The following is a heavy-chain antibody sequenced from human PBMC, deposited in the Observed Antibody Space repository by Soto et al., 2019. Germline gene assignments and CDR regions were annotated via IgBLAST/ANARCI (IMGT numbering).Heavy chain of an antibody. Sequence: GGSLRLSCAASGFTFSSYAMSWVRQAPGKGLEWVSAISGSGGSTYYAGSVKGRFTISRDNSKNTLYLQMNSLRAEDTAVYYCAKAPLYDFWIMFDPWGQRTLVTVSS. J-gene: IGHJ5*02. CDR3: AKAPLYDFWIMFDP. V-gene: IGHV3-23*01. D-gene: IGHD3-3*01. CDR1: GFTFSSYA. CDR2: ISGSGGST.